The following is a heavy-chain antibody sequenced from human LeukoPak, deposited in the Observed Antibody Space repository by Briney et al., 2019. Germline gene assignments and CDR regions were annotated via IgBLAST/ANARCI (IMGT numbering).Heavy chain of an antibody. D-gene: IGHD1-14*01. V-gene: IGHV3-21*01. Sequence: GGSLRLSCAASGFTFSSYSMNWVRQAPGKGLEWVSSICSSSSYIYYADSVKGRFTISRDNAKNSLYLQMNSLRAEDTAVYYCARDLFPSGTEPSGYWGQGTLVTVSS. CDR1: GFTFSSYS. CDR3: ARDLFPSGTEPSGY. CDR2: ICSSSSYI. J-gene: IGHJ4*02.